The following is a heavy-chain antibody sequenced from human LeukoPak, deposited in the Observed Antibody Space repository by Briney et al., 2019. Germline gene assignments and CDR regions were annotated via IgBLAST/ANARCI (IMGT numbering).Heavy chain of an antibody. CDR1: GFTFSSYS. CDR2: ISSSSSYI. V-gene: IGHV3-21*04. Sequence: GGSLRLSCAASGFTFSSYSMNWVRQAPGKGLEWVSSISSSSSYIYYADSVKGRFTISRDNAKNSLYLQMNSLKTEDTAVYYCTVQMTTIQWIDYWGQGTLVTVSS. D-gene: IGHD5-24*01. CDR3: TVQMTTIQWIDY. J-gene: IGHJ4*02.